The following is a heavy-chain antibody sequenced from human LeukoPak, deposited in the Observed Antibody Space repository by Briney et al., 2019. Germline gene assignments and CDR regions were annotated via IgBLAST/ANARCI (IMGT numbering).Heavy chain of an antibody. J-gene: IGHJ4*02. CDR2: ISWNSGSI. D-gene: IGHD6-13*01. CDR1: GFTFDDYA. V-gene: IGHV3-9*01. CDR3: AREYIGAAAGYFDY. Sequence: PGGSLRLSCAASGFTFDDYAMHWVRQAPGKGLEWVSGISWNSGSIGYADSVKGRFTISRDNSKNTLYLQMNSLRAEDTAVYYCAREYIGAAAGYFDYWGQGTLVTVSS.